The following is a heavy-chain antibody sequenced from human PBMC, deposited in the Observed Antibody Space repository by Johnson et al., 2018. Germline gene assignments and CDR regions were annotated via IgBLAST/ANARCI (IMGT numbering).Heavy chain of an antibody. D-gene: IGHD3/OR15-3a*01. CDR1: GGSLNNYY. V-gene: IGHV4-59*01. J-gene: IGHJ1*01. CDR2: MFYRGST. CDR3: ASGYDRTGYPEFFEQ. Sequence: QVQLQESGPGLVKPSETLSLTCTFSGGSLNNYYLTWIRQPPGKGLEWIGYMFYRGSTNDNPSLKSRVPMSLDMPKNQFSLRLGSGPATDTAVYYCASGYDRTGYPEFFEQWGHGSLVTVSS.